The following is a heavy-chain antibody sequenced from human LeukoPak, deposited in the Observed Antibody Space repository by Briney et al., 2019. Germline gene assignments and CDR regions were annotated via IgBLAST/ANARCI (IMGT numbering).Heavy chain of an antibody. V-gene: IGHV1-18*01. CDR2: ISAYTGKT. Sequence: ASVKVSCQTSGYTFSNYGIMWVRQAPGQGLEWMGWISAYTGKTKYVEKYEGRVTFTTDSSTNTAYMEMRRLTIDETAVYYCARDEGEWESRNYWGQGTQVIVSS. D-gene: IGHD1-26*01. CDR3: ARDEGEWESRNY. CDR1: GYTFSNYG. J-gene: IGHJ4*02.